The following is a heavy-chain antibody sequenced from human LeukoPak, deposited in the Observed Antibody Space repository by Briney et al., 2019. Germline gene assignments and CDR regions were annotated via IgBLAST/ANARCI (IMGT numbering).Heavy chain of an antibody. CDR1: GFTFSTYT. J-gene: IGHJ4*02. V-gene: IGHV3-21*01. CDR2: ITSAGNFI. CDR3: ARDLWDH. Sequence: GGSLRLSCAASGFTFSTYTMIWVRQAPGKGLELVSSITSAGNFIYYADSLRGRFTVSRDNAKNSLYLQMNRLRAEDTAMYYCARDLWDHWGQGTLVTVSS.